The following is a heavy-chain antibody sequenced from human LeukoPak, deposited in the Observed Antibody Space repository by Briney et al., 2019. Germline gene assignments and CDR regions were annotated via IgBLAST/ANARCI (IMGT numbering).Heavy chain of an antibody. Sequence: SETLSLTCTVSGGSISSSSYYWGWIRQPPGKGLEWIGSIYYSGSTYYNPSLKSRVTISVDTSKNQFSLKLSSVTAADTAVYYCARYGDYTYWGQGTLVTVSS. D-gene: IGHD4-17*01. V-gene: IGHV4-39*07. J-gene: IGHJ4*02. CDR2: IYYSGST. CDR1: GGSISSSSYY. CDR3: ARYGDYTY.